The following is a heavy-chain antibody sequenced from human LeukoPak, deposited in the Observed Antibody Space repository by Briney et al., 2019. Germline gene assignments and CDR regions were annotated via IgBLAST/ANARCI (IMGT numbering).Heavy chain of an antibody. V-gene: IGHV3-66*01. CDR1: GLTVSINY. Sequence: GGSLRLSCAPSGLTVSINYMSWARHAPGKGLGWGSVIYRDGGGGSTYYAASVKCRFTISRDNSKNTLILQMNSLRAEDTAVYYCARSNCDSCYRGVWYYFDFWGQGTLVTVSS. CDR3: ARSNCDSCYRGVWYYFDF. J-gene: IGHJ4*02. CDR2: IYRDGGGGST. D-gene: IGHD2-2*01.